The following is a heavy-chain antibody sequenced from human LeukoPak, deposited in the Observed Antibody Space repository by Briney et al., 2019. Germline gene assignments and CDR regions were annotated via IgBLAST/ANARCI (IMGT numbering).Heavy chain of an antibody. CDR1: GGSISSYY. V-gene: IGHV4-59*01. CDR3: ARASLGPYYYDSSGYYYFDY. CDR2: IYYSGST. J-gene: IGHJ4*02. D-gene: IGHD3-22*01. Sequence: SETLSLTCTVSGGSISSYYWSWIRQPPGKGLEWIGYIYYSGSTNYNPSLKSRVTISVDTSKNQFSLKLSSVTAADTAVYYCARASLGPYYYDSSGYYYFDYWGQGTLVTVSS.